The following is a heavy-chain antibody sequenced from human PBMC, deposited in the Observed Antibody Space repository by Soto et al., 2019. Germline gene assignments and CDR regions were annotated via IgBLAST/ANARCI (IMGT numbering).Heavy chain of an antibody. J-gene: IGHJ3*02. Sequence: PSETLSLTCAVSGGSISSGGYYWSWIRQPPGKGLEWIGYIYYSGSTYYNPSLKSRVTISVDRSKNQFSLKLSSVTAADTAVYYCARCVRLTTLGLVHYAFDIWGQGTMVTVSS. CDR1: GGSISSGGYY. D-gene: IGHD3-3*01. CDR3: ARCVRLTTLGLVHYAFDI. CDR2: IYYSGST. V-gene: IGHV4-31*11.